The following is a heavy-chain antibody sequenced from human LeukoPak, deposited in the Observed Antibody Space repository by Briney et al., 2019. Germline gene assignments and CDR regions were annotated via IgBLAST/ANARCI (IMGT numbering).Heavy chain of an antibody. D-gene: IGHD4-17*01. CDR3: ASDRTMTTVTSGQSWDDP. Sequence: ASATVSSMVSGYRSTAIARDWVGQAPGKGLEWMGRFNPEDGARIYSQRFQDRFLMTEDPSSDTAYMELSGLRSEDTAVYFCASDRTMTTVTSGQSWDDPWGQGTLVTVSS. J-gene: IGHJ5*02. CDR1: GYRSTAIA. CDR2: FNPEDGAR. V-gene: IGHV1-24*01.